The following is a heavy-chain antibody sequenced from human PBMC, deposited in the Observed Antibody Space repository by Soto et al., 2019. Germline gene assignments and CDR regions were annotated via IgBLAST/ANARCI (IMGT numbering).Heavy chain of an antibody. Sequence: EVQLVDSGGGLVQPGGSLKLSCAASGFTFSGSAIHWVRQASGKGLEWVGRIRNKANSYATAYAASVKGRFTIFRDDSKNTAYVQMNCLKNEDTPVYYCTGVSGDYNFYSGLDVWGQGTTVT. D-gene: IGHD2-21*02. V-gene: IGHV3-73*02. CDR1: GFTFSGSA. CDR2: IRNKANSYAT. J-gene: IGHJ6*02. CDR3: TGVSGDYNFYSGLDV.